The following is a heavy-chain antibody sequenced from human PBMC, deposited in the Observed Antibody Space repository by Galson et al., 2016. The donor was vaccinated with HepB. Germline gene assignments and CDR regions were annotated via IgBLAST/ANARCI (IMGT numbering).Heavy chain of an antibody. J-gene: IGHJ4*02. Sequence: SVKVSCKASGSTVSLYSISWVRQTPGQGLEWMGWINPYNGDTNYAEKLQGRLTLTTETSTNTLYMELMSLTSDDTGVYYCAKQPHYYFDNWGLGTLVTVSS. V-gene: IGHV1-18*04. CDR1: GSTVSLYS. CDR3: AKQPHYYFDN. D-gene: IGHD6-13*01. CDR2: INPYNGDT.